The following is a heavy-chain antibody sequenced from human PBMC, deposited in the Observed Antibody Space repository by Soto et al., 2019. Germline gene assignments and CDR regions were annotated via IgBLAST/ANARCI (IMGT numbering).Heavy chain of an antibody. V-gene: IGHV3-7*01. CDR1: GFTSSRYW. CDR3: AIDSNGEDGYVLYS. CDR2: INRDGSER. Sequence: GGSRRDSCEAYGFTSSRYWMVWFRQAPGKGLEWVANINRDGSERYYVDSVKGRFTISRDSAKHSVYLQMNSLRAEDSAVYYCAIDSNGEDGYVLYSRAQRAPVPVS. D-gene: IGHD2-8*01. J-gene: IGHJ5*01.